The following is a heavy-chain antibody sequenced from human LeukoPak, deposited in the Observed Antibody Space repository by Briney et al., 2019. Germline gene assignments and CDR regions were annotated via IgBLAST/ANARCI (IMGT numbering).Heavy chain of an antibody. CDR1: GYIFTSYG. D-gene: IGHD3-10*01. CDR2: ISTNDGNT. V-gene: IGHV1-18*01. J-gene: IGHJ5*02. CDR3: ARDKEITNNWFDP. Sequence: GASVKVSCKASGYIFTSYGVSWVRQAPGQGLEWLGRISTNDGNTNYAQKFQDRITMTTDTSTNTAYMELKSLRSDDTAVFYCARDKEITNNWFDPWGQGTLVTVSS.